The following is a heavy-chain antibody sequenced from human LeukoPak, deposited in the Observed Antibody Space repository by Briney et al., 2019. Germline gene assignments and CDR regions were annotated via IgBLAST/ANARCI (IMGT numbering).Heavy chain of an antibody. Sequence: SETLSLTCTVSRGSISSYYWRWIRQPPGKGLEGIGYIYYSGSTNYNPSLRSRVTISVDTSKNQFSLKLSSVTAADTAVNYCARIIIPAVGTFTYYYMDVWGKGTTVTVSS. CDR2: IYYSGST. J-gene: IGHJ6*03. CDR1: RGSISSYY. V-gene: IGHV4-59*01. CDR3: ARIIIPAVGTFTYYYMDV. D-gene: IGHD6-13*01.